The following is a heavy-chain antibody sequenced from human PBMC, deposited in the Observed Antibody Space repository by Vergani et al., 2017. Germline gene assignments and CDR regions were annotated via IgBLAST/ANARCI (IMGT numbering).Heavy chain of an antibody. D-gene: IGHD4-11*01. CDR1: GYTFTSYG. Sequence: QVQLVQSGAEVKKPGASVKVSCKASGYTFTSYGISWVRQAPGQGLEWMGWISAYNGNTNYAQKLQGRVTMTTDTSTSPAYMELMSLRSDDTAVYYCARDSASFYSNTRTYYYYYYMDVWGKGTTVTVSS. CDR3: ARDSASFYSNTRTYYYYYYMDV. J-gene: IGHJ6*03. V-gene: IGHV1-18*01. CDR2: ISAYNGNT.